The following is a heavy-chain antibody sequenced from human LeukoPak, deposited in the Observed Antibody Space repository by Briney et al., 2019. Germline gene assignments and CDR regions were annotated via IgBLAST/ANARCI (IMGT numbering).Heavy chain of an antibody. V-gene: IGHV4-4*07. D-gene: IGHD1-26*01. J-gene: IGHJ3*02. CDR3: ARPVPNSGNYPGAFDI. CDR2: IYTSGST. CDR1: GGSFSSHY. Sequence: SETLSLTCTVSGGSFSSHYWSWIRQPAGKGLEWIGRIYTSGSTNYNPSLKSRVTMSVDTSKNQFSLKLSSVTAADTAVYYCARPVPNSGNYPGAFDIWGQGTMVTVSS.